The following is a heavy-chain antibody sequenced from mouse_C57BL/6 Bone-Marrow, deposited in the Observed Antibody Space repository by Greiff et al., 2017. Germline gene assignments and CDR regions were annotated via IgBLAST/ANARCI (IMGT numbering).Heavy chain of an antibody. CDR1: GYTFTDYE. CDR2: IDPETGGT. D-gene: IGHD2-5*01. J-gene: IGHJ1*03. Sequence: VKLMESGAELVRPGASVTLSCKASGYTFTDYEMHWVKQTPVHGLEWIGAIDPETGGTAYNQKFKGKAILTADKSSSTAYMELRSLTSEDSAVYYCTRRSNFYWYFDVWGTGTTVTVSS. V-gene: IGHV1-15*01. CDR3: TRRSNFYWYFDV.